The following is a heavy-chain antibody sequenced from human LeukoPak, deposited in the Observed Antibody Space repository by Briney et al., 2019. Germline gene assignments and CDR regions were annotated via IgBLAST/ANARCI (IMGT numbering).Heavy chain of an antibody. CDR3: ARHGTGLFDY. J-gene: IGHJ4*02. CDR2: INHSGST. D-gene: IGHD3/OR15-3a*01. V-gene: IGHV4-34*01. CDR1: GGSFSGYY. Sequence: PSETLSLTCAVYGGSFSGYYWSWIRQPPGKGLEWIGEINHSGSTNYNPSLKSRVTISVDTSKNQFSLKLSSVTAADTAVYYCARHGTGLFDYWGQGTLVTVSS.